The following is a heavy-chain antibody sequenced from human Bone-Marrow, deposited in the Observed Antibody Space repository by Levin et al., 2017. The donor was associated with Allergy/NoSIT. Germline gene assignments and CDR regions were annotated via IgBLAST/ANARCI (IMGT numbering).Heavy chain of an antibody. CDR1: GGSISSNIYY. Sequence: SETLSLTCTVSGGSISSNIYYWGWIRQPPGKGLEWIGSVFYSGDTYYNPSFKTRVTISVDTSKNQFSLKLSSVTAADTAVYYCAREGARSSSWHYSWGQGTLVTVSS. D-gene: IGHD6-13*01. CDR2: VFYSGDT. V-gene: IGHV4-39*02. J-gene: IGHJ4*02. CDR3: AREGARSSSWHYS.